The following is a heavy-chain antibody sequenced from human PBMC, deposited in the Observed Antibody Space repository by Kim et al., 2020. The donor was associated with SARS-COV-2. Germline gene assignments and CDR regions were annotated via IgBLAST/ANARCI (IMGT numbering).Heavy chain of an antibody. D-gene: IGHD1-20*01. CDR3: AGHPITARMDY. CDR2: RT. J-gene: IGHJ4*02. V-gene: IGHV4-59*08. Sequence: RTNYNPSLKSRVTMSVNKSKNQFSLRLTSMTAADTAVYYCAGHPITARMDYWGQGALVTVSA.